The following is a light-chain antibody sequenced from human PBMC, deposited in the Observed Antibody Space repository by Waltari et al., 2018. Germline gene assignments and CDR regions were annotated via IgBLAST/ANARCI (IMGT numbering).Light chain of an antibody. CDR1: SSNIGAGYD. CDR3: QSYDTSLSGYV. V-gene: IGLV1-40*01. CDR2: GNS. Sequence: QSVLTQPPSVSGAPGQRVTISCTGSSSNIGAGYDVHWYQQLPGTAPKVLIYGNSNGPSGVPGRVSGSKSGTSASLAITGLQGDDEAEYYCQSYDTSLSGYVFGTGTKVTVL. J-gene: IGLJ1*01.